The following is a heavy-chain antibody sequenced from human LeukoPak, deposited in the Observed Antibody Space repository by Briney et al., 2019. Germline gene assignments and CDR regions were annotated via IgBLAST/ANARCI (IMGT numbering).Heavy chain of an antibody. CDR3: VPHPAGNFPGFHS. J-gene: IGHJ5*02. Sequence: GGSLRLSCAASGFTFSYYGMHWVRQTPGKGLEWVAFIRYDGSTKFYADSVKGRFTISRDDSKKTVSLQMSSLRADDSAVYYCVPHPAGNFPGFHSWGQGTAVTVSS. CDR1: GFTFSYYG. D-gene: IGHD2-2*01. CDR2: IRYDGSTK. V-gene: IGHV3-30*02.